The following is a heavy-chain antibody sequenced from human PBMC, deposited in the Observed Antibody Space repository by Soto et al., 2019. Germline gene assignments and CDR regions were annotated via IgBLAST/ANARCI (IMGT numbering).Heavy chain of an antibody. Sequence: ASVKVSCKAFGYTFTGYYIHWVRQAPGQGLEWMGRISAYNGNTNYAQKLQGRVTMTTDTSTSTAYMELRSLRSDDTAVYYCARVVGALGHWFDPWGQGTLVTVSS. V-gene: IGHV1-18*04. CDR1: GYTFTGYY. J-gene: IGHJ5*02. CDR3: ARVVGALGHWFDP. CDR2: ISAYNGNT. D-gene: IGHD1-26*01.